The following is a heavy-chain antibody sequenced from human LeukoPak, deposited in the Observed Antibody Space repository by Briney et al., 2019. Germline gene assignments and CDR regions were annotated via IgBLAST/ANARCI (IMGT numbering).Heavy chain of an antibody. V-gene: IGHV1-46*01. J-gene: IGHJ4*02. CDR1: GYTFTSYY. D-gene: IGHD2-21*02. CDR3: ARSQYCGGDCYSAFDY. CDR2: INPSGGST. Sequence: ASVKVSCKASGYTFTSYYMHWVRQAPGQGLEWMGIINPSGGSTSYAQKFQGRVTMTRDTSTSTVYMELNSLRSEDTAVYYCARSQYCGGDCYSAFDYWGQGTLVTVSS.